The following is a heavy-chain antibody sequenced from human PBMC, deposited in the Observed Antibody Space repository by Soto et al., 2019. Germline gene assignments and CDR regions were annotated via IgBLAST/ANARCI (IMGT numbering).Heavy chain of an antibody. CDR2: INGDGSST. J-gene: IGHJ4*02. CDR1: GFTFSSYA. V-gene: IGHV3-74*01. D-gene: IGHD6-19*01. Sequence: GSLRLSCAASGFTFSSYAMNWVRQAPEKGLEWVSRINGDGSSTYYADSVKGRFTISRDNAKNTLYLQMNSLRAEDTAVYYCARDRKAVAGYDNWGQGTLVTVSS. CDR3: ARDRKAVAGYDN.